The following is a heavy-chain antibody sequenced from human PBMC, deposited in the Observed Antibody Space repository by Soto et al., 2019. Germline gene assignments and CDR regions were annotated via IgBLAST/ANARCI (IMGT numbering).Heavy chain of an antibody. V-gene: IGHV3-7*01. J-gene: IGHJ4*02. CDR1: GFTLSSYW. CDR3: ARDGVGTTTYFGYFDY. D-gene: IGHD1-26*01. CDR2: IKQDASER. Sequence: GGSLRLSCVASGFTLSSYWMTWVRQAPGKGLEWVANIKQDASERYYVDSVKGRFTISRDNPKNTVFLQMNSLRAVDTAVYYCARDGVGTTTYFGYFDYWGLGTLVTVSS.